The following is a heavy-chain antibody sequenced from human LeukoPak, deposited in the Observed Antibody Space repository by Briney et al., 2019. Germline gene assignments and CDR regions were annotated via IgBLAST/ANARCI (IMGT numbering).Heavy chain of an antibody. CDR3: ARDRFAIDILTGHGFDY. CDR1: GYTFTSYY. J-gene: IGHJ4*02. D-gene: IGHD3-9*01. CDR2: INPSGGST. Sequence: GASVKVSCKASGYTFTSYYMHWVRQAPRQGLEWMGIINPSGGSTSYAQKFQGRVTMTRDTSTSTVYMELSSLRSVDTAVYYCARDRFAIDILTGHGFDYWGQGTLVTVPS. V-gene: IGHV1-46*01.